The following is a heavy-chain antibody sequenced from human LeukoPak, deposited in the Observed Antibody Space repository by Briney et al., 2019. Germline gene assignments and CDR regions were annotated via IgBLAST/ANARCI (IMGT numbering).Heavy chain of an antibody. V-gene: IGHV4-61*02. CDR2: IYTSGST. CDR1: GGSISSGSYY. Sequence: PSETLSLTCTVSGGSISSGSYYWSWIRQPAGKGLEWIGRIYTSGSTNYNPSLKSRVTISVDTSKNQFSLKLSSVTAADTAVYYCAGLWFGDPILWGQGTLVTVSS. J-gene: IGHJ4*02. CDR3: AGLWFGDPIL. D-gene: IGHD3-10*01.